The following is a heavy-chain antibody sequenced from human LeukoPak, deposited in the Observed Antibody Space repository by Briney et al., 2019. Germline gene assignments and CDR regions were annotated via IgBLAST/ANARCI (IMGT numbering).Heavy chain of an antibody. V-gene: IGHV5-51*01. CDR1: GYSFTSYW. J-gene: IGHJ3*02. Sequence: GESLKISCKGSGYSFTSYWIGWVRQMPGKGLEWMGIIYPGDSDTRYSPSFQGQVTISADKSISTAYLQWSSLKASDTDMYYCASPTTVTTIAFDIWGQGTMVTVSS. CDR2: IYPGDSDT. D-gene: IGHD4-17*01. CDR3: ASPTTVTTIAFDI.